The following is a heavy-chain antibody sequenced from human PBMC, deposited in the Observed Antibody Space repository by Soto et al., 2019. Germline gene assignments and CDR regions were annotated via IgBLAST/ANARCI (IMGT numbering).Heavy chain of an antibody. V-gene: IGHV1-18*04. D-gene: IGHD3-22*01. CDR2: ISAYNGNT. CDR1: GYTFPSYG. J-gene: IGHJ4*02. Sequence: QVQLVQSGTEVKKPGASVKVSGKASGYTFPSYGFSWVRQAPGQGLEWMGWISAYNGNTHYAQKLQDRFTMTTDTSTSTAYMELRSLRSDASAVSSCARDHYDSSGYAGYWGQGNLVTVSS. CDR3: ARDHYDSSGYAGY.